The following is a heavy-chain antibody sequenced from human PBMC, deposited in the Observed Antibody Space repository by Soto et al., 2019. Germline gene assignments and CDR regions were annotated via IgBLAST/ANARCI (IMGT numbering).Heavy chain of an antibody. CDR1: GFTFSSHG. D-gene: IGHD4-17*01. CDR3: AKDRGYADYFFDY. V-gene: IGHV3-30*18. Sequence: QVQLVESGGGVVQPGRSLRLSCEASGFTFSSHGLHWVHQAPGKGLEWVAVISYDGSSKYYVDSVKGRFTISRDNSKNTLYLQMNSLRPEDTAVYYCAKDRGYADYFFDYWGQGTQVTVSS. CDR2: ISYDGSSK. J-gene: IGHJ4*02.